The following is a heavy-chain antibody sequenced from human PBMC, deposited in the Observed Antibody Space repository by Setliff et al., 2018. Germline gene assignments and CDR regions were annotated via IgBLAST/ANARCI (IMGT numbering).Heavy chain of an antibody. CDR3: VREGVDSRSSTDYRYYMDV. V-gene: IGHV1-69*05. Sequence: SVKVSCKASGGTFSSYGISWVRQAPGQGLEWMGGTIPIFGTTDYAQKFQGRVTIITDESTSTAFMQLSSLRSEDTAVYYCVREGVDSRSSTDYRYYMDVWGRGTTVTSP. CDR2: TIPIFGTT. CDR1: GGTFSSYG. D-gene: IGHD3-22*01. J-gene: IGHJ6*03.